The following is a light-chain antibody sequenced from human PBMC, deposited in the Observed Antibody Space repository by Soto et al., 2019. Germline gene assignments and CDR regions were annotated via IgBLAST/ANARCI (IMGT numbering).Light chain of an antibody. V-gene: IGKV2-30*01. CDR2: KVS. Sequence: DVVMTQSPLSLPVTLGQPASISCRSSQSLVYSDGNTYLNWFHQRPGQSPRRLIYKVSNRDSGVPDRFSGSGSGTEFTLTISRVEAEDAGVYYCMQAAQWPRTFGPGTKVDI. CDR3: MQAAQWPRT. J-gene: IGKJ3*01. CDR1: QSLVYSDGNTY.